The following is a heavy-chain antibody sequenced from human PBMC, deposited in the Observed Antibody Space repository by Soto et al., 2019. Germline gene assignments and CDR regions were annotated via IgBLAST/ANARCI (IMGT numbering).Heavy chain of an antibody. D-gene: IGHD6-13*01. V-gene: IGHV3-23*01. CDR3: AKDLGRPEYSSSWYGVFDY. Sequence: GGSLRLSCAASGFTFSSYAMSWVRQAPGKGLEWVSAISGSGGSTYYADSVKGRFTISRDNSKNTLYLQMNSLRAEDTAVYCCAKDLGRPEYSSSWYGVFDYWGQGTLVTVSS. J-gene: IGHJ4*02. CDR1: GFTFSSYA. CDR2: ISGSGGST.